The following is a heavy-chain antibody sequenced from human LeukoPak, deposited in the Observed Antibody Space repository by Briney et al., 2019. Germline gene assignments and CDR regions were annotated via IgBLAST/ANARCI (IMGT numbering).Heavy chain of an antibody. Sequence: PGGSLRLSCAASGFTFSSYWMHWVRQAPEKGLVWVSRIHSDGSSTTYADAVKGRFTISRDNAKNTLYLQMTSLRAEDTAVYLCARGGGLDVWGQGATVTVSS. CDR2: IHSDGSST. J-gene: IGHJ6*02. CDR3: ARGGGLDV. CDR1: GFTFSSYW. D-gene: IGHD3-16*01. V-gene: IGHV3-74*01.